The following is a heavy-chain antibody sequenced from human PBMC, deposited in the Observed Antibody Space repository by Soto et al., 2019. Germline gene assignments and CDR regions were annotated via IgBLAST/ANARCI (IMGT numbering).Heavy chain of an antibody. V-gene: IGHV3-7*01. D-gene: IGHD3-22*01. Sequence: PVGSLRLSCAASGFTFSISWMSWVRQAPGKGLEWVANINQDGGEKYYVDSVKGRFTISRDNAKNSLYLQMNSLRAEDTAVYYCARSKNYYDSSGYYGAFDYWGQGTLVTVSS. J-gene: IGHJ4*02. CDR1: GFTFSISW. CDR3: ARSKNYYDSSGYYGAFDY. CDR2: INQDGGEK.